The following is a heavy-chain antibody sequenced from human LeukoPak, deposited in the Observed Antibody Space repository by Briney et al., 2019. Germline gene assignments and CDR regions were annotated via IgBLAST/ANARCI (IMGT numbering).Heavy chain of an antibody. CDR2: ISGGGDIT. CDR3: VREDTPATANY. CDR1: GFNFANHA. Sequence: GGSLRLSCAASGFNFANHAMSWVRQTAGKGLEWVSAISGGGDITCYADSVKGRFTISRDNSKDTLFLQMHSLRPGDTAVYYCVREDTPATANYWGQGTLVTISS. D-gene: IGHD2-21*02. J-gene: IGHJ4*02. V-gene: IGHV3-23*01.